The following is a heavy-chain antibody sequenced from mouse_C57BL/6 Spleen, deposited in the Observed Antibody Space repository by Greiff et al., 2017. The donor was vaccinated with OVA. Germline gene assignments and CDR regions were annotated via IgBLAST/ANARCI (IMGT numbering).Heavy chain of an antibody. CDR2: IDPSDSYT. J-gene: IGHJ4*01. CDR1: GYTFTSYW. D-gene: IGHD1-1*02. Sequence: VQLQQPGAELVKPGASVKLSCKASGYTFTSYWMQWVKQRPGQGLEWIGEIDPSDSYTNYNQKFKGKATLTVDTSSSTAYMQLSSLTSEDSAVYYCARRGPHAMDYWGQGTSVTVSS. CDR3: ARRGPHAMDY. V-gene: IGHV1-50*01.